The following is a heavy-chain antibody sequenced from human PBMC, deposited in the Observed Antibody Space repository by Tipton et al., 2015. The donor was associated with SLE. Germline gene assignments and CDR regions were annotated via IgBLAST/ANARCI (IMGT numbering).Heavy chain of an antibody. J-gene: IGHJ4*02. Sequence: TLSLTCTVSGGSMSGHYWTWIRQPPGKGLEWIGFITSSGHTNYNPSLQSRVTISIDTSKNQCSLKLSSMSAADTAVYYCARDHFLDYWGQGILVNVSS. D-gene: IGHD2/OR15-2a*01. CDR3: ARDHFLDY. CDR2: ITSSGHT. CDR1: GGSMSGHY. V-gene: IGHV4-59*11.